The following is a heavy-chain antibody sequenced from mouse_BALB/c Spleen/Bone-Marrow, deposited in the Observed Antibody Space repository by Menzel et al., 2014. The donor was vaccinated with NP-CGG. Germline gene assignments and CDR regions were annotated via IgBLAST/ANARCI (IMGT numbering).Heavy chain of an antibody. V-gene: IGHV14-3*02. CDR2: IDPANGNT. Sequence: VQLQQSGAELVKPGASVKLSCTASGFNIKDTYMHWVKQRPEQGLEWIGRIDPANGNTKYDPKFQGKATITAGTSSNTAYLQLSSLTSEDTAVYYCARDYGSGYYYAMDYWGQGTSVTVSS. J-gene: IGHJ4*01. D-gene: IGHD1-1*01. CDR3: ARDYGSGYYYAMDY. CDR1: GFNIKDTY.